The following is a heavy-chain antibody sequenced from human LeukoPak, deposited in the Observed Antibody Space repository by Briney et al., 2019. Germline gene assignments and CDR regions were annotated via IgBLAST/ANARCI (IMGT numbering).Heavy chain of an antibody. CDR3: ARQGSMTRGGYWLDP. J-gene: IGHJ5*02. D-gene: IGHD3-10*01. CDR2: IHYTGRT. CDR1: GASINTTNFY. Sequence: NPSETLSLTCTVSGASINTTNFYWAWIRQPPGKGLESIGNIHYTGRTYSNASLNSRVTISVDTSKNQFSLKLTSVSAADTAVYYCARQGSMTRGGYWLDPWGRGTLVIVSS. V-gene: IGHV4-39*01.